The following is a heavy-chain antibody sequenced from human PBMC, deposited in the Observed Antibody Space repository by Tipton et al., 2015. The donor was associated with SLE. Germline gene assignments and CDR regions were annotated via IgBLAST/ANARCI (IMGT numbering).Heavy chain of an antibody. CDR2: IYPADSDT. CDR1: GYKFHAYW. D-gene: IGHD4-17*01. J-gene: IGHJ3*01. V-gene: IGHV5-51*03. Sequence: QSGAEVKKPGESLKISCQGSGYKFHAYWIAWVRQMPGKGLEWMGIIYPADSDTRYSPSFQGQVTISADRSINTAYLQWSSLKASDTAIYYCARLPVTTHDAFDFWGQGTMVTVSS. CDR3: ARLPVTTHDAFDF.